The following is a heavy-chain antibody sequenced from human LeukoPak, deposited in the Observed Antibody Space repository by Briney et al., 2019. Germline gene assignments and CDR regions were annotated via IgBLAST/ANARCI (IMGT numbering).Heavy chain of an antibody. CDR2: ITPNSGGT. Sequence: ASVKVSCKSSGYTXTDYYMHWVRQAPGQGLEWMEWITPNSGGTNYAQKFQGRVTMTRDTSISTAYMELSRLRSDDTAVYYCARGVNFYGSGSYHFDYWGQGTLVTVSS. CDR3: ARGVNFYGSGSYHFDY. CDR1: GYTXTDYY. V-gene: IGHV1-2*02. D-gene: IGHD3-10*01. J-gene: IGHJ4*02.